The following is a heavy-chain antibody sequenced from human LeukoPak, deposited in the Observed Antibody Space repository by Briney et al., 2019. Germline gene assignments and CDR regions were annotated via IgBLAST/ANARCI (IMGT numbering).Heavy chain of an antibody. D-gene: IGHD3-10*01. CDR1: GFTFSSYA. Sequence: GGSLRLSCAASGFTFSSYAMHWVRQAPGKGLEWVAVISYDGSNKYYADSVKGRFTISRDNSKNTLYLQMNSLRAEDTAVYYCARGVFTNGMDVWGQGTTVTVSS. CDR3: ARGVFTNGMDV. J-gene: IGHJ6*02. CDR2: ISYDGSNK. V-gene: IGHV3-30-3*01.